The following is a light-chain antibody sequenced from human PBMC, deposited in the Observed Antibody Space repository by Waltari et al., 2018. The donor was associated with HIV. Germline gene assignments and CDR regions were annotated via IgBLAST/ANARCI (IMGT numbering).Light chain of an antibody. V-gene: IGLV2-23*01. CDR1: SSDVGSYTL. CDR2: EGS. CDR3: CSYAGSSVYV. J-gene: IGLJ1*01. Sequence: QSALTQPASVSGSPGQSIPISCTGTSSDVGSYTLVTWYRQLPGVDPNFMIYEGSKRPLGVSTRFSDSKSGNASSLTISGLQAEDDADYYCCSYAGSSVYVFGSGTEVAVL.